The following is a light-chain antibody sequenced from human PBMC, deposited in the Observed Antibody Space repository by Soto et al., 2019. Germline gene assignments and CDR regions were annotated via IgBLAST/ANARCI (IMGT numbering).Light chain of an antibody. V-gene: IGKV3-15*01. CDR1: QSVNRN. CDR2: GPS. J-gene: IGKJ1*01. CDR3: QQYNNWPQT. Sequence: EIVMTPSPATLSVSPGERASLSCRASQSVNRNLAWYQQKPGQAPRLLIFGPSTRATGVPGRFSGSGSGTEFTLTISSLQSEDFAVYYCQQYNNWPQTFGQGTKVDIK.